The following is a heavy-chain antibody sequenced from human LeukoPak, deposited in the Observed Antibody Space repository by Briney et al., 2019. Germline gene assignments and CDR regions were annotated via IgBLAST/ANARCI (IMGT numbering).Heavy chain of an antibody. Sequence: PSETLSLTCTVSGGSISSSSYYWGWIRQPPGKGLEWIGYIYYSGSTNYNPSLKSRVTISVDTSKNQFSLKLSSVTAADTAVYYCARALYGSGSSWFDPWGQGTLVTVSS. CDR3: ARALYGSGSSWFDP. CDR2: IYYSGST. V-gene: IGHV4-61*05. D-gene: IGHD3-10*01. J-gene: IGHJ5*02. CDR1: GGSISSSSYY.